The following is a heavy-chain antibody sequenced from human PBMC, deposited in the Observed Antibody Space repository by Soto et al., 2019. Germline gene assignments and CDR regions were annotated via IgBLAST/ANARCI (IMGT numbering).Heavy chain of an antibody. V-gene: IGHV4-31*03. Sequence: SSETLSLTCTVSGGSISSGGYYWSWIRQHPGKGLEWIGYIYYSGSTYYNPSLKSRVTISVDTSKNQFSLKLSSVTAADTAVYYCARGSLGRHCSSTSCYLYPTGYFDLWGRGXLVTVSS. CDR1: GGSISSGGYY. CDR3: ARGSLGRHCSSTSCYLYPTGYFDL. D-gene: IGHD2-2*01. CDR2: IYYSGST. J-gene: IGHJ2*01.